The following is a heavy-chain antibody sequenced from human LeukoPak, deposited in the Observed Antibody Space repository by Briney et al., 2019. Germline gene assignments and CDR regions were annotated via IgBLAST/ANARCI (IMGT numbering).Heavy chain of an antibody. CDR1: GFTFSDYY. D-gene: IGHD2-2*02. CDR3: ARDLRTVRYCSSTSCYNGGVFGY. J-gene: IGHJ4*02. CDR2: ISSSYI. V-gene: IGHV3-11*06. Sequence: GGSLRLSCAASGFTFSDYYMSWIRQAPGKGLEWVSYISSSYIYYADSVKGRFTISRDNAKNSLYLQMNSLRAEDTAVYYCARDLRTVRYCSSTSCYNGGVFGYWGQGTLVTVSS.